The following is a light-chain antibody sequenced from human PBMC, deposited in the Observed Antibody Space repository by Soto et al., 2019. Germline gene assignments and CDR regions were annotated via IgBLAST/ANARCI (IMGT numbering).Light chain of an antibody. Sequence: EIVMTQSPATLSVSPGETATLSCRASQSVSSNLAWYQQKPGPTPKLLIYVASTRATGIPARFSGSGSGTEFTLTISSPQSEDFAVYYCQQYNVWPLSFGGGTKVEFK. CDR1: QSVSSN. V-gene: IGKV3-15*01. CDR3: QQYNVWPLS. CDR2: VAS. J-gene: IGKJ4*01.